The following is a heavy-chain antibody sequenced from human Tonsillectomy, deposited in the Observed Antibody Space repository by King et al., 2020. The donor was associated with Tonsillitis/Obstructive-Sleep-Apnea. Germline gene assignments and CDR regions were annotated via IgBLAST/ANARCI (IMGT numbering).Heavy chain of an antibody. CDR3: ARADWALVVPATRSFDY. D-gene: IGHD2-2*01. V-gene: IGHV4-34*01. CDR2: INHSGST. Sequence: VQLQQWGAGLLKPSETLSLTCAVYGGSFSGYYWSWIRQPPGKGLEWIGEINHSGSTNYNPSLKSRVTISVDTSKNQFSLKLSSVTAADTAVYYCARADWALVVPATRSFDYWGQGTLVTVSS. CDR1: GGSFSGYY. J-gene: IGHJ4*02.